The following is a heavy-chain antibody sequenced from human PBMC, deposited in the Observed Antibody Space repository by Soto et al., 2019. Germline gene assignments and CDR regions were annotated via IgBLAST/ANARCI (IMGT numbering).Heavy chain of an antibody. J-gene: IGHJ4*02. CDR1: GGSISSGDYY. CDR3: ARDKITGLFDY. Sequence: PSETLSLTCSVSGGSISSGDYYWNWIRQPPGTGLEWIGEINHSGSTNYNPSLKSRVTISVDTSKNQFSLKLTSVTAADTAVYYCARDKITGLFDYWGQGTLVTVSS. CDR2: INHSGST. V-gene: IGHV4-39*07. D-gene: IGHD2-8*02.